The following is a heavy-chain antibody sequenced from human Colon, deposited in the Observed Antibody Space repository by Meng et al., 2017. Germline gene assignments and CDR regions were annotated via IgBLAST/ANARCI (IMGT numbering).Heavy chain of an antibody. CDR2: IDHFGIS. J-gene: IGHJ5*02. D-gene: IGHD4-17*01. Sequence: HVQMQQGGAGLLKPSETLSLTCAGAGGSFSCFYWSWIRQPPGKGLEWIGEIDHFGISNYNSSLKGRLTMSVDTSKKQISLTLTSVTAADTAVYYCATGLRHGDWFDPWGPGTLVTVSS. V-gene: IGHV4-34*02. CDR1: GGSFSCFY. CDR3: ATGLRHGDWFDP.